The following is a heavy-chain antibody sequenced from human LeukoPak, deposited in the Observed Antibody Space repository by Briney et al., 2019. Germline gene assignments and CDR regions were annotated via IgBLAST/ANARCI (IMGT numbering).Heavy chain of an antibody. J-gene: IGHJ5*02. D-gene: IGHD6-19*01. CDR3: TKDGAQYSSGPECDP. CDR1: GLHFSGTA. Sequence: GGSLRLSCAASGLHFSGTAMSWVRQAPGKGLEWVSAISHDGMNAYYADSVKGRFTISRDNSKKTVSLEMSSLTAADTGVYYCTKDGAQYSSGPECDPRGQGALVTVSP. CDR2: ISHDGMNA. V-gene: IGHV3-23*01.